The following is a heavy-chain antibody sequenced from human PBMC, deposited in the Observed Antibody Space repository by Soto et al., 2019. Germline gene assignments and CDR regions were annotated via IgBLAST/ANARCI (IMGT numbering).Heavy chain of an antibody. J-gene: IGHJ6*02. V-gene: IGHV4-31*03. Sequence: PSETLSLTCTVSGGSISSGGYYWSWIRQHPXKGLEWIGYIYYSGSTYYNPSLKSRVTISVDTSKNQFSLKLSSVTAADTAVYYCARDKRMNYYDSSGYPYYYYYGMDVWGQWTTVTVSS. D-gene: IGHD3-22*01. CDR2: IYYSGST. CDR3: ARDKRMNYYDSSGYPYYYYYGMDV. CDR1: GGSISSGGYY.